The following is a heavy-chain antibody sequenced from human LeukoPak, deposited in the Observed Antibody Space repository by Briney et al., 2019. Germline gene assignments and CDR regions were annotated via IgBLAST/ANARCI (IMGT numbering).Heavy chain of an antibody. V-gene: IGHV1-2*02. CDR2: INPSSGGT. Sequence: ASVKVSCKASGGTFSSYAISWVRQAPGQGLEWMGWINPSSGGTIYAPRFQGRVTMTRDTSINTAYMELNELRSDDTAVYYCAGQKDPRPIDFWGQGTLVTVSS. CDR1: GGTFSSYA. J-gene: IGHJ4*02. CDR3: AGQKDPRPIDF.